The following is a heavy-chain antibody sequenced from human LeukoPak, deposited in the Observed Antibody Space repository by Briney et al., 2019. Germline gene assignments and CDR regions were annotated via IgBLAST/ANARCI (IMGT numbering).Heavy chain of an antibody. CDR2: IYTSGST. CDR1: GGSISSDNIY. Sequence: SETLSLTCTVSGGSISSDNIYWSWVRQPAGKGLEWIGRIYTSGSTNYNPSLESRVTISVDTSKNQLSLKLSSVTAADTVVYYCARHDAFDIWGQGTMVTVSS. J-gene: IGHJ3*02. CDR3: ARHDAFDI. V-gene: IGHV4-61*02.